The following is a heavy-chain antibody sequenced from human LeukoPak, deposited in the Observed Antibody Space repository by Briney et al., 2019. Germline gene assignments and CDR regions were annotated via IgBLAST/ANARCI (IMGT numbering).Heavy chain of an antibody. V-gene: IGHV4-31*03. CDR1: GDSINSGGYY. Sequence: SETLSLTCSVSGDSINSGGYYWNWIRQFPGKGLEWIGYIQYSGSTHYNTSLKSRVTISVDTSKTQFSLKMTSLTAADTAVYYCARLAMVRGLDIWGQGTMVIVSS. J-gene: IGHJ3*02. D-gene: IGHD3-10*01. CDR3: ARLAMVRGLDI. CDR2: IQYSGST.